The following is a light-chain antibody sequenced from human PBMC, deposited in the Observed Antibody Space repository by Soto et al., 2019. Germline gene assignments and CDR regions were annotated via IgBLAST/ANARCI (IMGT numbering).Light chain of an antibody. CDR1: QGIAIW. J-gene: IGKJ4*01. V-gene: IGKV1-12*01. CDR3: QQANSFPLT. Sequence: DIQMTQSPSSVSASVGDRGTITCRASQGIAIWLAWYQQKPGKAPKLLIYAASSLQSGVPSSFSGSGSGTYFTLTISSLQPEDFAPYYCQQANSFPLTFGGGTKVEIK. CDR2: AAS.